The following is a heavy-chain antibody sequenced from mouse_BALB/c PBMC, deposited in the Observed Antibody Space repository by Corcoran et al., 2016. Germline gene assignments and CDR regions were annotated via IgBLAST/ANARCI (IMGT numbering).Heavy chain of an antibody. CDR3: ALLRVAY. J-gene: IGHJ3*01. CDR2: IYPSDSYT. V-gene: IGHV1-69*02. CDR1: GYTFPSYW. D-gene: IGHD1-1*01. Sequence: QVQLQQPGAELVRPGASVKLSCKASGYTFPSYWINWVKQRPGQGLEWIGNIYPSDSYTNYNQKFKDKATLTVDKSSSTAYMQLSSPTSEDSAVYYCALLRVAYWGQGTLVTVSA.